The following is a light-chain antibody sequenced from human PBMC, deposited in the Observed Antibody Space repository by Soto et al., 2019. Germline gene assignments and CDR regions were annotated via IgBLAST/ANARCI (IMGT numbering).Light chain of an antibody. Sequence: DIQMTQSPSSLSASVGDRITITCRASQSISIYLNWYQQKPGKAPKLLISVASSLQSGVPSRFSGSGSGTDFTLTISSLQPEDFATYYCQQGYSTLWTFGQGTKVDIK. CDR2: VAS. J-gene: IGKJ1*01. CDR3: QQGYSTLWT. V-gene: IGKV1-39*01. CDR1: QSISIY.